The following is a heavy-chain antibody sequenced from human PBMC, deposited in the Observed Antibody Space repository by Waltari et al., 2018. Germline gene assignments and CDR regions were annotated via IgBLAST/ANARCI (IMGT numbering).Heavy chain of an antibody. CDR1: GGSFSGYY. J-gene: IGHJ5*02. CDR3: ARGLGGKLLLRLGFNWFDP. V-gene: IGHV4-34*01. D-gene: IGHD2-15*01. CDR2: INHSGST. Sequence: QVQLQQWGAGLLKPSETLSLTCAVYGGSFSGYYWSWIRQPPGKGLEWIGEINHSGSTNYNPSLKSRVTISVDTSKNQFSLKLSSVTAADTAVYYCARGLGGKLLLRLGFNWFDPWGQGTLVTVSS.